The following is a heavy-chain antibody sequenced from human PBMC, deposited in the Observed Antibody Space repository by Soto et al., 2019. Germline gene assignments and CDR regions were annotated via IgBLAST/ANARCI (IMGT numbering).Heavy chain of an antibody. CDR3: AHRRGYYGSGSYSGMFWFDP. D-gene: IGHD3-10*01. Sequence: QITLKESGPPLVKPTQTLTLTCTFSGFSLSTSGVAVGWIRQPPGKAREWLALIYWDDDKRYSPSLKSRLTITKDTSKNHVVLTMTNMDPVDAATYYCAHRRGYYGSGSYSGMFWFDPWGQGTLVTVSS. V-gene: IGHV2-5*02. J-gene: IGHJ5*02. CDR1: GFSLSTSGVA. CDR2: IYWDDDK.